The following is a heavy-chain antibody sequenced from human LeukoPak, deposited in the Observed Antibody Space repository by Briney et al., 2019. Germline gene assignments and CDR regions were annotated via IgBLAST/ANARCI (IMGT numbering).Heavy chain of an antibody. D-gene: IGHD1/OR15-1a*01. CDR3: ARGTSYILDYYFDY. V-gene: IGHV3-30-3*01. CDR1: GFTFSSYA. CDR2: ISYDGSNK. Sequence: GGSLRLSCAASGFTFSSYAMHWVRQTPGKGLEWVAVISYDGSNKYYADPVKGRFTISRDNSKNTLYLQMNSLRAEDTAVYYCARGTSYILDYYFDYWGQGTLVTVSS. J-gene: IGHJ4*02.